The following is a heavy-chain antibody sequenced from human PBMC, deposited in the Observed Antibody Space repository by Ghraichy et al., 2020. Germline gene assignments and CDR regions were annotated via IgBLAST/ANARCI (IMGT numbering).Heavy chain of an antibody. V-gene: IGHV3-13*05. Sequence: GALNISCAASGFTFSSHDIHWVRQGTTKGLEWVSALGGGGDLYYADSVKGRFTASRDSAKNSVYLQMSSLRAGDTAVYYCARKAVAGYIDYWGKGTLVTVSS. D-gene: IGHD6-19*01. CDR1: GFTFSSHD. CDR3: ARKAVAGYIDY. J-gene: IGHJ4*02. CDR2: LGGGGDL.